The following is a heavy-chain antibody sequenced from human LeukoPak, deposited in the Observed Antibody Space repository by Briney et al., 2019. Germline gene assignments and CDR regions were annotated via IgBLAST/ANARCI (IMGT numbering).Heavy chain of an antibody. D-gene: IGHD3-22*01. Sequence: GASVKVSCKASGYTFTSYYMHWVRQAPGQGLEWMGIINPSGGSTSCAQKFQGRVTMTRDTSTSTVYMELSSLRSEDTAVYYCARLGPEYYYDSSGDYYYYYMDVWGKGTTVTVSS. CDR3: ARLGPEYYYDSSGDYYYYYMDV. CDR2: INPSGGST. J-gene: IGHJ6*03. V-gene: IGHV1-46*01. CDR1: GYTFTSYY.